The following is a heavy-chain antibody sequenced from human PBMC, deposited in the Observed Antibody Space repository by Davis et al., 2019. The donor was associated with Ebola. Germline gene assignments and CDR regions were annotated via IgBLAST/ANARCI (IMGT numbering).Heavy chain of an antibody. Sequence: ASVKVSCKASGYTFTSYYMHWVRQAPGQGLEWMGWISAYNGNTNYAQKLQGRVTMTTDTSTSTAYMELRSLRSDDTAVYYCARDADYGDYPNWFDPWGQGTLVTVSS. V-gene: IGHV1-18*04. CDR1: GYTFTSYY. J-gene: IGHJ5*02. CDR2: ISAYNGNT. CDR3: ARDADYGDYPNWFDP. D-gene: IGHD4-17*01.